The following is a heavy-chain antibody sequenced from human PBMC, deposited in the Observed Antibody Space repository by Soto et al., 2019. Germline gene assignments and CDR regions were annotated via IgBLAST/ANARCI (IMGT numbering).Heavy chain of an antibody. D-gene: IGHD3-22*01. V-gene: IGHV3-30*18. CDR1: GFTFSSYG. CDR2: ISYDGSNK. Sequence: PGGSLRLSCAASGFTFSSYGMHWVRQAPGKGLEWVAVISYDGSNKYYADSVKGRFTISRDNSKSTLYLQMNSLRAEDTAVYYCAKWSSSGYFNWGQGTLVTVSS. CDR3: AKWSSSGYFN. J-gene: IGHJ4*02.